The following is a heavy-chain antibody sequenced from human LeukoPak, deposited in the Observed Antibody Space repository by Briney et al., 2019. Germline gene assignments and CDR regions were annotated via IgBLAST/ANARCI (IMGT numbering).Heavy chain of an antibody. V-gene: IGHV3-21*04. D-gene: IGHD4-17*01. J-gene: IGHJ4*02. Sequence: GGSLRLSCAASGFTFSKYSMNWVRQAPGKGLEWVSIIASGGGHVYYGDSVKGRFTISRDNSKSTLYLQMNSLRAEDTAVYYCAREAVTRNYFDYWGQGTLVTVSS. CDR2: IASGGGHV. CDR1: GFTFSKYS. CDR3: AREAVTRNYFDY.